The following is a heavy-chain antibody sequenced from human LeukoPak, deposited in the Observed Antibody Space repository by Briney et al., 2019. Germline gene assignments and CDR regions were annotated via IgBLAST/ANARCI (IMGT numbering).Heavy chain of an antibody. CDR2: LYESGST. J-gene: IGHJ5*02. V-gene: IGHV4-39*07. CDR3: ARSFITIFGVVHNWFDP. D-gene: IGHD3-3*01. Sequence: SETLSLTCSVSGGSISSRNYQWGWIRQPPGKGLEWVGSLYESGSTYYNPSLKSRVTISVDTSKNQFSLRLNSVTAADTAVYYCARSFITIFGVVHNWFDPWGQGTLVTVSS. CDR1: GGSISSRNYQ.